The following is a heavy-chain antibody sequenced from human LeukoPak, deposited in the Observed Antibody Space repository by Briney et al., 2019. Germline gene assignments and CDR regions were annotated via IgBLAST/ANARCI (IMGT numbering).Heavy chain of an antibody. CDR2: IYYSRST. V-gene: IGHV4-59*01. Sequence: SETLSLTCSVSGGSLSSYYWSWIRQPPGKGVEWIGYIYYSRSTNYNPSLKSRVTISVDTSKNQFSLQLSSVTAADTAVYYCARDKRYCSGGSCYENWFDPWGQGTLVTVSS. CDR3: ARDKRYCSGGSCYENWFDP. J-gene: IGHJ5*02. CDR1: GGSLSSYY. D-gene: IGHD2-15*01.